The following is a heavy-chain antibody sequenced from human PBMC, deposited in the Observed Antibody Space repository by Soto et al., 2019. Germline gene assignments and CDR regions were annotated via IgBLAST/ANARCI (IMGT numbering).Heavy chain of an antibody. Sequence: QVQLVESGGGVVQPGRSLRLSCAASGFTFSSYGMHWVRQAPGKGLEWVAVISYDGSNKYYADSVKGRFTISRDNSKNTLYLQMNSLRAEDTAVYYCAKAWEPGRWYFDLWGRGTLVTVSS. V-gene: IGHV3-30*18. CDR3: AKAWEPGRWYFDL. D-gene: IGHD1-26*01. J-gene: IGHJ2*01. CDR2: ISYDGSNK. CDR1: GFTFSSYG.